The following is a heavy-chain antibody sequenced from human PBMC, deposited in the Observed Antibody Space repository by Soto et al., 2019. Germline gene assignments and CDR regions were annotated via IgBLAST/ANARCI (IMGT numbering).Heavy chain of an antibody. Sequence: GGSLRLSCAASGFTFSSYAMSWVRQAPGKGLEWASAISGSGGSTYYADSVKGRFTISRDNSKNTLYLQMNSLRAEDTAVYYCAKGHGSSYYYGMDVWGQGTTVTVYS. D-gene: IGHD6-6*01. CDR1: GFTFSSYA. J-gene: IGHJ6*02. CDR3: AKGHGSSYYYGMDV. V-gene: IGHV3-23*01. CDR2: ISGSGGST.